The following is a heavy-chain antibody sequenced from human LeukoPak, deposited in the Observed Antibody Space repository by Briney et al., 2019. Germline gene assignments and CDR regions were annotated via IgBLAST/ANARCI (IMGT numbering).Heavy chain of an antibody. D-gene: IGHD3-22*01. J-gene: IGHJ4*02. CDR1: GGTFSSYA. CDR2: IIPIFGTA. CDR3: ARASMYYYDSSGYQNDY. V-gene: IGHV1-69*05. Sequence: ASVKVSCKASGGTFSSYAISWLRQAPGQGLEWMGRIIPIFGTANYAQKFQGRVTITTDESTSTAYMEPSSLRSEDTAVYYCARASMYYYDSSGYQNDYWGQGTLVTVSS.